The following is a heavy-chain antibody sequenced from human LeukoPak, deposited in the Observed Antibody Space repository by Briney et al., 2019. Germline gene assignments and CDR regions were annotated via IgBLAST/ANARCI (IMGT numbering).Heavy chain of an antibody. Sequence: GGSLRLSCAGSAFIFSNCWMTWVRQTPGKGLEWVANIKQDGSEAYYVDSAKGRFTISRDNANNSLYLQMNSLRAEDTAIYYCARNLYGDKHFDYWGQGTLVTVSS. D-gene: IGHD4-23*01. V-gene: IGHV3-7*01. J-gene: IGHJ4*02. CDR1: AFIFSNCW. CDR2: IKQDGSEA. CDR3: ARNLYGDKHFDY.